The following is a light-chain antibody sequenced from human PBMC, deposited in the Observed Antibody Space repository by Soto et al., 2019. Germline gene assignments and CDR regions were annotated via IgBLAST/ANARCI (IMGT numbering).Light chain of an antibody. CDR1: QSVSSN. Sequence: EIVMTQSPATLSVSPGERATLSCRASQSVSSNLAGYQQKPGQAPRLLIYDASNRATGIPARFSGSGSGTDFTLTISSREPEDVAVYNCQQYHKWPPVTFGQGTRLEIK. V-gene: IGKV3D-15*01. CDR3: QQYHKWPPVT. CDR2: DAS. J-gene: IGKJ5*01.